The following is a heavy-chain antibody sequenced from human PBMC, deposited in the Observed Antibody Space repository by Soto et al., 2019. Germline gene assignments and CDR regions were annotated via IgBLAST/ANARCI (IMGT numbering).Heavy chain of an antibody. D-gene: IGHD3-9*01. J-gene: IGHJ5*01. CDR3: AKDRDPDGIWTFDS. CDR2: VIGGDGDK. CDR1: GFTFRTFT. V-gene: IGHV3-23*01. Sequence: GGFLRLSCAASGFTFRTFTMNWVRQAPGKGLEWVSGVIGGDGDKFYSDSVKGRFTISRDNSKDMLFLQMSSLRVDDTAVYYCAKDRDPDGIWTFDSWGQGTLVTVSS.